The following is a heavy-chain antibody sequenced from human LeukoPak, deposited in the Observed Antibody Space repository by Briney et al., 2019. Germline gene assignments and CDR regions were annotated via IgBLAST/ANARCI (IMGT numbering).Heavy chain of an antibody. J-gene: IGHJ4*02. CDR2: ISGTSTYI. Sequence: PGGSLRLSCAASGFALSSYSMNWVRQAPGKGLEWVSSISGTSTYIYFANSLKGRFSISRDNAKNSLYLQMNSLRAEDTAVYFCARASLSEIIAAEAFFDSWGQGTLVTVSS. V-gene: IGHV3-21*01. D-gene: IGHD6-13*01. CDR3: ARASLSEIIAAEAFFDS. CDR1: GFALSSYS.